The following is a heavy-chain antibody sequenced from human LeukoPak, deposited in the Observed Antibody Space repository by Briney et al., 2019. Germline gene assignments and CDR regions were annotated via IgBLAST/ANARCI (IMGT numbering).Heavy chain of an antibody. CDR3: AKTLWGLTLLSSDY. J-gene: IGHJ4*02. CDR2: ISDSGGST. D-gene: IGHD3-16*01. Sequence: GGSLRLSCAASGFTFSSYAMTWVRQAPGKGLEWVSVISDSGGSTHYADSVKGRFTISRDNSKNTLYLHMNSLRLEDTAVYWCAKTLWGLTLLSSDYWGQGTLVTVSS. CDR1: GFTFSSYA. V-gene: IGHV3-23*01.